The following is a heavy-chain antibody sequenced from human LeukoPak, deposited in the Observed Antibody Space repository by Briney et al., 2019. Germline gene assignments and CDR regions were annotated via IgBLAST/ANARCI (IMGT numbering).Heavy chain of an antibody. D-gene: IGHD3-10*01. CDR3: TTANRGDGFDY. V-gene: IGHV3-15*01. J-gene: IGHJ4*02. Sequence: GGSLRLSCAASGFTFSNAWMSWVRQAPGKGLEWVGRIKSKTDGGTTDYAAPVKGRFTIKRDDSKNTLYLQMNSLKTEDTAVYYCTTANRGDGFDYWGQGTLVTVSS. CDR1: GFTFSNAW. CDR2: IKSKTDGGTT.